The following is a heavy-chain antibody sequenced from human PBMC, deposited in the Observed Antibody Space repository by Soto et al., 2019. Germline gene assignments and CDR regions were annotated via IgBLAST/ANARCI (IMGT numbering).Heavy chain of an antibody. D-gene: IGHD3-10*01. CDR1: GGSIGSYY. J-gene: IGHJ5*02. CDR3: ARSVTP. Sequence: SETLSLTCTVSGGSIGSYYWSWLRQPPGKGLEWIGCLYYSGSTNYNPSLKSRVTISVDTSKNQFSLKLSSVTAADTAVYYCARSVTPWGQGTLVTVSS. CDR2: LYYSGST. V-gene: IGHV4-59*12.